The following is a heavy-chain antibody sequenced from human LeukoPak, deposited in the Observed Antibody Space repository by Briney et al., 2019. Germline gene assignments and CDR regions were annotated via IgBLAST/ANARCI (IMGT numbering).Heavy chain of an antibody. CDR3: ARVAATGTDPGPFDI. J-gene: IGHJ3*02. CDR1: GGSFSAYY. D-gene: IGHD6-13*01. CDR2: INHSGTT. V-gene: IGHV4-34*01. Sequence: PSETLSLTCAVYGGSFSAYYWSWIRQAPGEGLEWIGEINHSGTTYFNPSLKSRVTISVDTSKKQFSLRLSSVTAADTAFYYCARVAATGTDPGPFDIWGQGTMVTVSS.